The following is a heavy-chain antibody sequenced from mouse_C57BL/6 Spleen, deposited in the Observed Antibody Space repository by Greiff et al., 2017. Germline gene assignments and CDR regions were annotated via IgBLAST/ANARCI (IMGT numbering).Heavy chain of an antibody. V-gene: IGHV1-19*01. CDR2: INPYNGGT. CDR1: GYTFTDYY. CDR3: ARVGGNYDYFDY. D-gene: IGHD2-1*01. J-gene: IGHJ2*01. Sequence: VQLQQSGPVLVKPGASVKMSCKASGYTFTDYYMNWVKQSHGKSLEWIGVINPYNGGTSYNQKFKGKATLTVDKSSSTAYMELNSLTSEDSAVYYCARVGGNYDYFDYWGQGTTLTVSS.